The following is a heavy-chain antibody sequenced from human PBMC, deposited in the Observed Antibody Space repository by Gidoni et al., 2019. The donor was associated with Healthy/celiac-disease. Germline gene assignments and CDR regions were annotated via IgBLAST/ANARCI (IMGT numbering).Heavy chain of an antibody. J-gene: IGHJ4*02. CDR2: ISGSGGST. V-gene: IGHV3-23*01. D-gene: IGHD6-19*01. CDR3: AKAPGYSSGLYYFDY. CDR1: GFTFSSYA. Sequence: EVQLLESGGGLVQPGGSLRLSFAASGFTFSSYAMSWVRQVPGKGLEWVSVISGSGGSTYYADSVKSRFTISRDNSKNTLYLQMSRLRAEDTAVYYCAKAPGYSSGLYYFDYWGQGTLVTVSS.